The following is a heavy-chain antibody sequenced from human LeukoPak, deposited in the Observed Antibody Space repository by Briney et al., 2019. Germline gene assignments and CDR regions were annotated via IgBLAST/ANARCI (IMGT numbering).Heavy chain of an antibody. CDR2: IKQDGSEK. Sequence: GGSLRLSCAASGFTFSSYWMSWVRQAPGKGLEWVANIKQDGSEKYYVDSVKGRFTISRDNAKNSLYLQMNSLRAEDTAVYYCASSEDVVVVAATYFQHWGQGTLVTVSS. D-gene: IGHD2-15*01. J-gene: IGHJ1*01. CDR1: GFTFSSYW. V-gene: IGHV3-7*01. CDR3: ASSEDVVVVAATYFQH.